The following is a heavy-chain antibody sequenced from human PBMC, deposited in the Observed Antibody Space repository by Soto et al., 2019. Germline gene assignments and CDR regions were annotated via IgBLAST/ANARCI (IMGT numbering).Heavy chain of an antibody. CDR1: GGTFSNFA. D-gene: IGHD3-16*01. CDR2: IIPIFSAA. CDR3: ARLAHVYGAPPRGGGDYHFEY. V-gene: IGHV1-69*13. J-gene: IGHJ4*02. Sequence: SVKVSCKASGGTFSNFAISWVRQAPGQGLEWMGQIIPIFSAANYAQKFQGRLTIIADESTNTTYLELTSLRSEDTAVYFCARLAHVYGAPPRGGGDYHFEYWGRGTLVTVSS.